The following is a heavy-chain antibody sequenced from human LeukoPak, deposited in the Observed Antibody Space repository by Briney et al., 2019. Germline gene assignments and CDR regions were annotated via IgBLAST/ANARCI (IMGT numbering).Heavy chain of an antibody. V-gene: IGHV3-7*01. D-gene: IGHD3-3*01. CDR2: IKQDGSEK. J-gene: IGHJ4*02. Sequence: GGSLRLSCAASGFTFSSYWMSWVGQAPGKGLEWVANIKQDGSEKYYVDSVKGRFTISRDNAKNSLYLQMNSLRAEDTAVYYCATSPWGYDFWSGYYTGMLDYFDYWGQGTLVTVSS. CDR1: GFTFSSYW. CDR3: ATSPWGYDFWSGYYTGMLDYFDY.